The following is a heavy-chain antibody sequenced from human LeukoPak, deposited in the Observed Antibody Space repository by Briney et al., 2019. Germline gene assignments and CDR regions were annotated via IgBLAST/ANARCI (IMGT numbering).Heavy chain of an antibody. CDR3: ARDGRSSDYDSSAYFWSDY. V-gene: IGHV3-7*01. CDR2: IKQDGSEK. Sequence: GGSLRLSCAASGFTFSSYWMSWVRQAPGKGLEWVANIKQDGSEKYYVDSVKGRFTISRDNAKNSLYLQMNSLRAEDTAVYYCARDGRSSDYDSSAYFWSDYWGQGTLVTVSS. J-gene: IGHJ4*02. D-gene: IGHD3-22*01. CDR1: GFTFSSYW.